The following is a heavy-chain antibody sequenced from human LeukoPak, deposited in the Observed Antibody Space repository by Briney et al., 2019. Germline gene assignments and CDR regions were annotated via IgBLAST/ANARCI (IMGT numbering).Heavy chain of an antibody. CDR3: ATGEEDSPMNFYH. CDR1: GFVFDDYT. V-gene: IGHV3-43*01. D-gene: IGHD5-18*01. Sequence: PGGSLRLSCVASGFVFDDYTMHWVRQAPGKGLQWVSLINWDGGSTYYDASVKGRFTVSRDNSKNSLYLQMNSLRTEDTAFYYCATGEEDSPMNFYHWGQGTLVTVSS. J-gene: IGHJ4*02. CDR2: INWDGGST.